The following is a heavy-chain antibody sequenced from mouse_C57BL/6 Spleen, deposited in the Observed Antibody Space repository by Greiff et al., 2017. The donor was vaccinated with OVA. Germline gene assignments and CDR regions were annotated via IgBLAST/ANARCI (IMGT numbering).Heavy chain of an antibody. CDR1: GFTFSDYY. V-gene: IGHV5-16*01. CDR2: INYDGSST. CDR3: AREWGYAMDY. Sequence: EVKVVESEGGLVQPGSSMKLSCTASGFTFSDYYMAWVRQVPEKGLEWVANINYDGSSTYYLDSLKSRFIISRDNAKNILYLQMSSLKSEDTATYYCAREWGYAMDYWGQGTSVTVSS. J-gene: IGHJ4*01.